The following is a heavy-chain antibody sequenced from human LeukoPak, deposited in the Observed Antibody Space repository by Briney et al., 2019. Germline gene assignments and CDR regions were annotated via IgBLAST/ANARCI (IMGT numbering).Heavy chain of an antibody. CDR2: IKQDGSEK. Sequence: GGSLRLSCAASGFTFSSYWMNWVRQAPGKGLEWVANIKQDGSEKYYVDSVKGRFTISRDNAKNSLYLQMYSLRAEDTAVYYCAKAGMATYFEREDYWGQGTLVTVSS. J-gene: IGHJ4*02. CDR1: GFTFSSYW. V-gene: IGHV3-7*05. CDR3: AKAGMATYFEREDY. D-gene: IGHD5-24*01.